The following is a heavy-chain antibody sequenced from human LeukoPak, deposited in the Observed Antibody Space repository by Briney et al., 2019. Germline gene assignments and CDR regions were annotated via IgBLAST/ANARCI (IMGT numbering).Heavy chain of an antibody. CDR2: IYYSGST. Sequence: SETLSLTCTVSGDSVTGYYWSWIRQPPGKGLEWIGYIYYSGSTNYNPSLKSRVTISVDTSKNQFSLKLSSVTAADTAVYYCARAPPPSSGYYHYFDYWGQGTLVTVSS. CDR1: GDSVTGYY. D-gene: IGHD3-22*01. J-gene: IGHJ4*02. V-gene: IGHV4-59*02. CDR3: ARAPPPSSGYYHYFDY.